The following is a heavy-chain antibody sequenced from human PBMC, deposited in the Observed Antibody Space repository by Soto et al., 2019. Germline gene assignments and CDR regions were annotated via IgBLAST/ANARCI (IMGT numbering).Heavy chain of an antibody. CDR2: ISAYNGNT. CDR3: ARVEGDYVLARFDY. D-gene: IGHD4-17*01. CDR1: GYTFTSYG. Sequence: QVQLVQSGAEVKKPGASVQVSCKASGYTFTSYGISWVRQAPGQGLEWMGWISAYNGNTNNAQKLQGRVTMTSDTSTSPAYMELRSLRSDDTAVYYCARVEGDYVLARFDYLGQGTLGNGSS. V-gene: IGHV1-18*04. J-gene: IGHJ4*02.